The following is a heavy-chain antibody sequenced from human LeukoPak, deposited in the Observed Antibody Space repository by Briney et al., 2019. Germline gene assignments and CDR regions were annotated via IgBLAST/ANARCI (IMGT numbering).Heavy chain of an antibody. CDR1: GGSFSGYY. CDR2: INHSGST. J-gene: IGHJ4*02. CDR3: ARGFIVGATLPPYYFDY. D-gene: IGHD1-26*01. Sequence: PSETLSLTCAVYGGSFSGYYWSWIRQPPGKGLERIGEINHSGSTNYNPSLKSRVTISVDTSKNQFSLKLSSVTAADTAVYYCARGFIVGATLPPYYFDYWGQGTLVTVSS. V-gene: IGHV4-34*01.